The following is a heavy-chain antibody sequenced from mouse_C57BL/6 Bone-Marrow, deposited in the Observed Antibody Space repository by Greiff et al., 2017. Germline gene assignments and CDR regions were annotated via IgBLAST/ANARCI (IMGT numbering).Heavy chain of an antibody. J-gene: IGHJ1*03. CDR3: AANPYYCGGSLWYFDV. V-gene: IGHV1-64*01. CDR2: IHPNSGST. D-gene: IGHD1-1*01. CDR1: GYTFTSYW. Sequence: QVQLQQPGAELVKPGASVKLSCKASGYTFTSYWMHWVKQRPGQGLEWIGMIHPNSGSTNYNEKFKSKATLTVDKSSSTAYMQLSSLTSEDSAVXYCAANPYYCGGSLWYFDVWGTGTTVTVSS.